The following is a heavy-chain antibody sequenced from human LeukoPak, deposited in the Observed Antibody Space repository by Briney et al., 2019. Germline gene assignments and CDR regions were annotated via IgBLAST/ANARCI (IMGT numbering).Heavy chain of an antibody. D-gene: IGHD1-26*01. CDR2: ISSSGDTV. Sequence: GGSLRLSCAASGFTFSSYEMNWVRQGPGKGPERVSYISSSGDTVFYGYSLNGRFTISRDNAKNSLYLQINNLRAEDTSVYYCARDGSFTSGSFFDSWGQGTLVTVSS. CDR1: GFTFSSYE. J-gene: IGHJ4*02. CDR3: ARDGSFTSGSFFDS. V-gene: IGHV3-48*03.